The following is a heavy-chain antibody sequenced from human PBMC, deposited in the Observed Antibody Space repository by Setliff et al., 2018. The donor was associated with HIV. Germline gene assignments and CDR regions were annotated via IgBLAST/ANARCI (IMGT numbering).Heavy chain of an antibody. CDR2: VYARGSA. J-gene: IGHJ5*02. Sequence: SETLSPTCTVSGDSMNSVSYSWAWLRQSAGKGPEWIGHVYARGSANYNPSLTSRVTISVPTSKNQFSLNLNSVTAADTATYYCARAKTIGSSALFLDPWGQGTPVTVSS. CDR1: GDSMNSVSYS. D-gene: IGHD2-2*03. CDR3: ARAKTIGSSALFLDP. V-gene: IGHV4-61*09.